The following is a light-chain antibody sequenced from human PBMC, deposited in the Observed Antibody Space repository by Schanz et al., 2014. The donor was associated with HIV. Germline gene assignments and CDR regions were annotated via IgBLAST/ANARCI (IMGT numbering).Light chain of an antibody. CDR3: QYFGNSGGT. Sequence: EIVLTQSPGTLSLSPGERATLSCRASQSVSSSYLAWYQQRPGQPPRLLLYGASSRATGIPDRFSGSGSGTDFTLTISGLEPEDFAVYYCQYFGNSGGTFGGGTKVEIK. CDR1: QSVSSSY. V-gene: IGKV3-20*01. J-gene: IGKJ4*01. CDR2: GAS.